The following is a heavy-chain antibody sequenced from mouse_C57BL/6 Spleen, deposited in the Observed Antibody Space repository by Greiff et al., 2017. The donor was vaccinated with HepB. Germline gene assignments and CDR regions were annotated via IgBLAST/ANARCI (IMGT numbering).Heavy chain of an antibody. D-gene: IGHD2-9*01. CDR3: ARPTMVTTKGDFYAMEY. J-gene: IGHJ4*01. Sequence: QVQLQQPGAELVRPGSSVKLSCKASGYTFTSYWMDWVKQRPGQGLEWIGNIYPSDSETHYNQKFKDKATLTVDKSSSTAYMQLSSLTSEDSAVYYCARPTMVTTKGDFYAMEYWGQGTLVTVSS. CDR1: GYTFTSYW. CDR2: IYPSDSET. V-gene: IGHV1-61*01.